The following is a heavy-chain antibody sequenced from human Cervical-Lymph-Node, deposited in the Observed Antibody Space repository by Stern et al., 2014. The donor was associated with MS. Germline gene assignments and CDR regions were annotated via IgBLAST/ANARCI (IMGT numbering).Heavy chain of an antibody. V-gene: IGHV4-31*03. CDR1: GGSISSVSYY. CDR2: IHSSGTT. D-gene: IGHD3-16*01. Sequence: QEQLQESGPGLVKPSQTLSLTCSVSGGSISSVSYYWSWIRQHPGKGLEWIGYIHSSGTTYYNPSLKSRVTISVDTSKNQFSMGLNSVTAADTAVYYCARALDQNVWGSHSYFFDYWGQGTLVTVSS. CDR3: ARALDQNVWGSHSYFFDY. J-gene: IGHJ4*02.